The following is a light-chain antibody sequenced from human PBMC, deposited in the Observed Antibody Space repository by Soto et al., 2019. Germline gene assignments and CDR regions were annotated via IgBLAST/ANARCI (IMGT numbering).Light chain of an antibody. J-gene: IGLJ2*01. CDR1: TGAVTSGHY. CDR2: DTT. V-gene: IGLV7-46*01. CDR3: LLFYTDIRV. Sequence: QAVVTQEPSLTVSPGGTVTLTCGSSTGAVTSGHYPYWFQQKPGQAPRTLIYDTTNKHSWTPARFSGSLLGGKAALTLSGAQPEDEADYCCLLFYTDIRVFGGGTKLTGL.